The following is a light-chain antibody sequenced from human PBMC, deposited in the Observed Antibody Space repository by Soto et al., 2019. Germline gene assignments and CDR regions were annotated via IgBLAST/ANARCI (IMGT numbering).Light chain of an antibody. Sequence: DIHMTQSPSSWSASVLGRVAIAGLASQGISSWLAWYQQKRGKAPKLLIYAASSLQSGVPSRFSGSGSGTDFTLTISSLQPEDFAIYYCQQANGFPLTFGGGTKVDIK. J-gene: IGKJ4*01. CDR2: AAS. CDR3: QQANGFPLT. CDR1: QGISSW. V-gene: IGKV1-12*01.